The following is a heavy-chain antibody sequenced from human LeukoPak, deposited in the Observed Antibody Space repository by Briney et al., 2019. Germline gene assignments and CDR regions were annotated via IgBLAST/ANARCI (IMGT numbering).Heavy chain of an antibody. Sequence: LRLSCAASGFTFSSYAMSWVRQHPGKGLEWIGYIYYNGNTYYNPSLKSRVTISLDTSKNQFSLKLSSVTAADTAMFYCARAMGITLDYWGQGTLVTVSS. CDR2: IYYNGNT. CDR1: GFTFSSYA. D-gene: IGHD3-16*01. J-gene: IGHJ4*02. CDR3: ARAMGITLDY. V-gene: IGHV4-31*02.